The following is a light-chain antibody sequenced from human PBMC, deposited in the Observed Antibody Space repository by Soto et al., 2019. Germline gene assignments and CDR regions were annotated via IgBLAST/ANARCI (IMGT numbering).Light chain of an antibody. Sequence: EIGLTQSPGTLSLSPGERAILSCRASQSVNNSYLAWYHQQPGQAPRLLSYGASSRATGIPDRFSGSGSGTDFTLTISRLEPEDFAVYYCQQYGSSPVYTFGQGTKLAIK. J-gene: IGKJ2*01. V-gene: IGKV3-20*01. CDR3: QQYGSSPVYT. CDR2: GAS. CDR1: QSVNNSY.